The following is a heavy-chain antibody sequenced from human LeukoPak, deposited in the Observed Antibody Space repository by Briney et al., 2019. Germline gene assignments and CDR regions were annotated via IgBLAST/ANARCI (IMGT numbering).Heavy chain of an antibody. D-gene: IGHD3-3*01. CDR2: ISAYNGNT. CDR3: ARKKVNTYYDFWSGYRHRYGMDV. CDR1: GYTFTSYG. V-gene: IGHV1-18*01. Sequence: EASVKVSCKASGYTFTSYGISWVRQAPGQGLEWMGWISAYNGNTNYAQKLQGRVTMTTDTSTSTAYMELRSLRSDDTAVYYCARKKVNTYYDFWSGYRHRYGMDVWGQGTTVTVSS. J-gene: IGHJ6*02.